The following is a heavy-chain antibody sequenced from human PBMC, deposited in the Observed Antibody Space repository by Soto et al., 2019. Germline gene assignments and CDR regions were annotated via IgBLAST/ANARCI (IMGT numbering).Heavy chain of an antibody. V-gene: IGHV3-23*01. CDR1: GFTFSSYA. CDR3: AKHVDTAMVTYFDY. Sequence: EVQLLESGGGLVQPGGSLRLSCAASGFTFSSYAMSWVRQAPGKGLEWVSAISGSGGSTYYADSVKGRFTISRDNSKNTLYLQMNSLRSVETAVYDSAKHVDTAMVTYFDYWGQGTLVTVSS. CDR2: ISGSGGST. J-gene: IGHJ4*02. D-gene: IGHD5-18*01.